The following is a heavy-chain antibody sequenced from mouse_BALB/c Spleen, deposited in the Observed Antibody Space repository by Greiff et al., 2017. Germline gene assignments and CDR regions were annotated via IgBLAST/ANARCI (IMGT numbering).Heavy chain of an antibody. D-gene: IGHD1-1*01. CDR2: IWAGGST. V-gene: IGHV2-9*02. J-gene: IGHJ4*01. CDR1: GFSLTSYG. Sequence: VKLQESGPGLVAPSQSLSITCTVSGFSLTSYGVHWVRQPPGKGLEWLGVIWAGGSTNYNSALMSRLSISKDNSKSQVFLKMNSLQTDDTAMYYCAREALYYGYAMDYWGLGTSVTVSS. CDR3: AREALYYGYAMDY.